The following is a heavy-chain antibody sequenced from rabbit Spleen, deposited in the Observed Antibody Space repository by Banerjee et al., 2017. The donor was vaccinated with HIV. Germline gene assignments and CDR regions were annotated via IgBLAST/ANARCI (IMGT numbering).Heavy chain of an antibody. D-gene: IGHD1-1*01. Sequence: QSLEESGGDLVKPGASLTLTCTASGFSFSSRYYICWVRQAPGKGLEWISCIAGSSSGFTYSATWATGRFTISKTSSTTVTLQMTSLTVADTATYFCARDTSTSFSTYGMDLWGQGTLVTVS. CDR3: ARDTSTSFSTYGMDL. CDR1: GFSFSSRYY. CDR2: IAGSSSGFT. V-gene: IGHV1S40*01. J-gene: IGHJ6*01.